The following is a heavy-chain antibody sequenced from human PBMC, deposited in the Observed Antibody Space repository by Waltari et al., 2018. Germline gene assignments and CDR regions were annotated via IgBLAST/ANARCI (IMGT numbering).Heavy chain of an antibody. CDR3: ARFGGYYYDSSGYYSYYFDY. D-gene: IGHD3-22*01. CDR1: GGSISSGSYY. J-gene: IGHJ4*02. Sequence: QVQLQESGPGLVKPSQTLSLTCTVSGGSISSGSYYWSWIRQPAGKGLEWIGRIYTSGSTNYNPSLKSRVTISVDTSKNQFSLKLSSVTAADTAVYYCARFGGYYYDSSGYYSYYFDYWGQGTLVTVSS. CDR2: IYTSGST. V-gene: IGHV4-61*02.